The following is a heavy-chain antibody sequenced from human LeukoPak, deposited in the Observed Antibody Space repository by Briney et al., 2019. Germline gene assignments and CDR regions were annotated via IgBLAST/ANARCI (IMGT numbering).Heavy chain of an antibody. J-gene: IGHJ4*01. CDR3: ARTPRVPGWNPVATISTFDY. Sequence: GGSLRLSSAASGFTFSSYSMNWVRQAPGKGLEWVSSISSSSSYIYYADSVKGRFTISRDNAKNSLYLQMNSLRAEDTAVYYCARTPRVPGWNPVATISTFDYWGXGXLVTVSS. CDR2: ISSSSSYI. V-gene: IGHV3-21*01. D-gene: IGHD5-12*01. CDR1: GFTFSSYS.